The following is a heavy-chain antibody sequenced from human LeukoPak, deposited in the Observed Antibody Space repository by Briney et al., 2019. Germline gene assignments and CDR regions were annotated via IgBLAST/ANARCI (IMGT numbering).Heavy chain of an antibody. J-gene: IGHJ4*02. CDR3: ARAFYSNFDY. V-gene: IGHV3-74*01. D-gene: IGHD4-11*01. Sequence: PGGSLRLSCAASGFTFSSYWMNWVRQAPGKGLVWVSRIASDGSSTTYADSVKGRFSISRDNSKNTLYLQMNSLRAEDTAVYYCARAFYSNFDYWGQGTLVTVSS. CDR2: IASDGSST. CDR1: GFTFSSYW.